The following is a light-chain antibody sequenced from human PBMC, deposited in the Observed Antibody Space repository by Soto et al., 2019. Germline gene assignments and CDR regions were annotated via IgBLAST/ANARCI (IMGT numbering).Light chain of an antibody. Sequence: EIVLTQSPATLSLSPGERATLSCRASQSLSNFLGWYQHKPGQAPRLLIYDTSNRATGIPARFSGSGSGTDFTLTISSLEPEDFAVCYCPLRRNWPLPFGGGTKVELK. J-gene: IGKJ4*01. CDR3: PLRRNWPLP. CDR1: QSLSNF. CDR2: DTS. V-gene: IGKV3-11*01.